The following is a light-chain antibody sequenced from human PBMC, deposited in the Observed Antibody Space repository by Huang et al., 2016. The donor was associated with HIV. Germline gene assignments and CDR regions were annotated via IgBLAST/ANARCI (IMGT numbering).Light chain of an antibody. V-gene: IGKV4-1*01. Sequence: DIVVTQSPGSLALSLGGRAATNCTSSQSVFHSSNNRNYLSWYQVKPGQSPQLLIYWASTRESGVPDRFRGGGSGTDFTLTITSLQAEDVAVYYCHQYYTSPLTFGQGTKVEV. CDR1: QSVFHSSNNRNY. CDR2: WAS. J-gene: IGKJ1*01. CDR3: HQYYTSPLT.